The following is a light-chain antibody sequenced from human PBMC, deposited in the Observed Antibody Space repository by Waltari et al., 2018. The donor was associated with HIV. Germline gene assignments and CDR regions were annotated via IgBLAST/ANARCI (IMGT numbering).Light chain of an antibody. V-gene: IGKV3-20*01. J-gene: IGKJ5*01. CDR3: HQYDRSPST. CDR2: GAT. CDR1: QNLRSTY. Sequence: EIVLTQSPGTQSLSPGQRATLPCRASQNLRSTYLAWYQHKSGQAPRLLIFGATSRATGIPDRFRGSGSGTDFTLTISRLEPEDFAVYYCHQYDRSPSTFGQGTRLEI.